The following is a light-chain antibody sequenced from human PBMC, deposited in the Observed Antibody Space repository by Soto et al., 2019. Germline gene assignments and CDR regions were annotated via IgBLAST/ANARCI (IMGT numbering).Light chain of an antibody. V-gene: IGLV2-14*01. CDR1: SSDVGGYNY. J-gene: IGLJ1*01. CDR2: DVS. Sequence: QSALTQPASVSGSPGQSITISCTGTSSDVGGYNYVSWYQQHPGKAPKLMIYDVSNRFSGVSNRFSGSKSGNTASLTISGLQAEDEADYYCSSYTSSITLDVFGTGTKLTVL. CDR3: SSYTSSITLDV.